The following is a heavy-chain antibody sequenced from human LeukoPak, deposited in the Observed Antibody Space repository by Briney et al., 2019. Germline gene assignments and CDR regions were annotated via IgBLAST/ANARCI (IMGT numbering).Heavy chain of an antibody. CDR1: GGSISSYY. D-gene: IGHD1-7*01. CDR2: IYYSGST. Sequence: SETLSLTCTVSGGSISSYYCSWIRQPPGKGLEWIGYIYYSGSTDYNPSLKSRVTISVDPSKNQFSLKLSSVTAADTAVYYCARGGNWNSNWFDPWGREPWSPSPQ. V-gene: IGHV4-59*01. CDR3: ARGGNWNSNWFDP. J-gene: IGHJ5*02.